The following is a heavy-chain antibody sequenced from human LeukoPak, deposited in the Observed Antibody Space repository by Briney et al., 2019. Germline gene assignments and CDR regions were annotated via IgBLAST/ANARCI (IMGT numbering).Heavy chain of an antibody. D-gene: IGHD6-19*01. CDR2: INWHGGST. CDR3: ARDYSSGWYDAFDI. CDR1: GFTCDDYG. V-gene: IGHV3-20*04. Sequence: PGGSLILSCAASGFTCDDYGMSWVRQAPGKGLEWVSGINWHGGSTGYADSVKGRFTISRDNAKNSLHLQMNSQRAEDTALYYCARDYSSGWYDAFDIWGQGTMVTVSS. J-gene: IGHJ3*02.